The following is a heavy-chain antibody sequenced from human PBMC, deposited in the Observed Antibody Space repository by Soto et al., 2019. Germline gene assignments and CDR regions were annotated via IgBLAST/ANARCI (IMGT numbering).Heavy chain of an antibody. Sequence: QVQLVQSGAEVKKSGASMKVSCKASGYTFTNYGVAWVRRAPGQGLEWMGWISGNNGDTKYAQNLQNRVTMTTDTSTNTAYMEVSSLRSDDTAVYYCGRGGLAVSGTYDYWGQGALVTVSS. CDR3: GRGGLAVSGTYDY. D-gene: IGHD6-19*01. CDR1: GYTFTNYG. CDR2: ISGNNGDT. V-gene: IGHV1-18*01. J-gene: IGHJ4*02.